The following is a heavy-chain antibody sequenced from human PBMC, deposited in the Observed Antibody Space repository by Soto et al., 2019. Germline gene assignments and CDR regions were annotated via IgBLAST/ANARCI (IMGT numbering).Heavy chain of an antibody. J-gene: IGHJ2*01. V-gene: IGHV4-39*01. CDR1: GGSISSSSYY. CDR3: GRFCGEGLESGYFDL. CDR2: IYYSGST. Sequence: SETLSLTCTVSGGSISSSSYYWGWIRQPPGKGLEWIGSIYYSGSTYYNPSLKSRVTISVDTSKNQFSLKLSSVTAADTAVFYCGRFCGEGLESGYFDLWGGAPLVPASS. D-gene: IGHD2-21*01.